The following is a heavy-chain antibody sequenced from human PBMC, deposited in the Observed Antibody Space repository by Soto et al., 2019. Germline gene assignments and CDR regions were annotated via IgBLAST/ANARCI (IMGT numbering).Heavy chain of an antibody. J-gene: IGHJ4*02. V-gene: IGHV1-46*01. CDR1: GYTFTSYY. Sequence: ASVKVSCKASGYTFTSYYMHWVRQAPGQGLEWMGIIKPSGGSTIYAQKFQGRVTMTRDTSTSTVYMELSSLRSEDTAVYYCARDSKSSYDYYDSSGYYYRWGQGTLVTVSS. CDR2: IKPSGGST. CDR3: ARDSKSSYDYYDSSGYYYR. D-gene: IGHD3-22*01.